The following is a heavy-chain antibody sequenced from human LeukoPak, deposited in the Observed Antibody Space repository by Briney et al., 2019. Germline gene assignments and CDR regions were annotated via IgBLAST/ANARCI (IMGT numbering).Heavy chain of an antibody. V-gene: IGHV1-2*02. CDR2: INPNSGGT. J-gene: IGHJ6*03. CDR3: ANLISYDFWSGYSAYMDV. CDR1: GYTFTGYY. D-gene: IGHD3-3*01. Sequence: GASVKVSCKASGYTFTGYYMHWVRQAPGQGLEWMGWINPNSGGTNYAQKFQGRVTMTRDTSISSAYMELSRLRSDDTAVYYCANLISYDFWSGYSAYMDVWGKGTTVTVSS.